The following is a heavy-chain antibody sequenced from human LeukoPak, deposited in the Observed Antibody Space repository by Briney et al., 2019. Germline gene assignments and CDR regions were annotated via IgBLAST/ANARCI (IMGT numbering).Heavy chain of an antibody. J-gene: IGHJ4*02. D-gene: IGHD4-17*01. V-gene: IGHV3-30*03. CDR1: GFTFSRNG. CDR3: ARGGYWGDYVFDF. Sequence: RSLRLSCAASGFTFSRNGMHWVRQAPGKGLEWVAAISYDGSNKWHADSVKGRFTISRDNSKHTLYLQMNSLRAEDTAVYYCARGGYWGDYVFDFWGPGTLVTVSS. CDR2: ISYDGSNK.